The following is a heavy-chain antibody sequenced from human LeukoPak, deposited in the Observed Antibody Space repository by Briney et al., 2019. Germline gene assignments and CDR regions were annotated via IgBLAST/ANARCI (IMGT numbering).Heavy chain of an antibody. CDR1: GFTFSIYA. J-gene: IGHJ1*01. V-gene: IGHV3-23*01. CDR3: AKFCSGGSCYSYLQH. D-gene: IGHD2-15*01. CDR2: ISGSGGST. Sequence: GGSLRLSCAASGFTFSIYAMSWVRQAPGKGLEWVSAISGSGGSTYYADSVKGRFTISRDNSKNTLYLQMNSLRAEDTAVYYCAKFCSGGSCYSYLQHCGQGTLVTVSS.